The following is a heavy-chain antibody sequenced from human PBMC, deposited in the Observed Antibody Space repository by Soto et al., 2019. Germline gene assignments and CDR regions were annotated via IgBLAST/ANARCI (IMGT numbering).Heavy chain of an antibody. D-gene: IGHD5-18*01. CDR2: IWYDGSQK. CDR3: ARDKWDNTAKLTDT. Sequence: GGSLRLSCAASGFTFSTYGMHWVRQAPGKGLEWVAIIWYDGSQKYYADSVKGRFTISRDNSKNTVYLQMNSLRAEDTAVYYCARDKWDNTAKLTDTWGHGTLVTVSS. V-gene: IGHV3-33*01. CDR1: GFTFSTYG. J-gene: IGHJ5*01.